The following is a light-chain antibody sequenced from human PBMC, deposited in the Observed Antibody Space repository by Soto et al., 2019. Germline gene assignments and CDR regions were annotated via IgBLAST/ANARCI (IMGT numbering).Light chain of an antibody. CDR3: QQLNTYRT. V-gene: IGKV1-9*01. CDR1: QVLSSY. J-gene: IGKJ1*01. Sequence: DIQLTQSPSFLSASVRDRVTITCRASQVLSSYLAWYQQKPGKAPKLLIYGVSTLQSGVPSRFSGSGSGTEFTLTISSLQPEDFATYYCQQLNTYRTFGQGTKVEIK. CDR2: GVS.